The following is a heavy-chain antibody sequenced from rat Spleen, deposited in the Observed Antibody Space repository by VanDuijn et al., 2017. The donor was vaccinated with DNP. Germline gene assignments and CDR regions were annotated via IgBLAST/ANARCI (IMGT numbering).Heavy chain of an antibody. Sequence: EVQLQESGPGLVKPSQSLSLTCSVTGYSITSNYWGWIRKFPGNKMEWIGHISYSGTTTYSPSLKSRISITRDTSKNQFFLHLTSVSTEDTATYYCARWGDYFDYWGQGVMVTVSS. CDR2: ISYSGTT. CDR1: GYSITSNY. CDR3: ARWGDYFDY. J-gene: IGHJ2*01. V-gene: IGHV3-1*01.